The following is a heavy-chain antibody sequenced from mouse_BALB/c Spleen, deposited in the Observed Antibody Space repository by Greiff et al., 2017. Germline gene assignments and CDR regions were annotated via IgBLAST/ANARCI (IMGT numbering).Heavy chain of an antibody. V-gene: IGHV5-12-2*01. Sequence: EVQGVESGGGLVQPGGSLKLSCAASGFTFSSYTMSWVRQTPEKRLEWVAYISNGGGSTYYPDTVKGRFTISRDNAKNTLYLQMSSLKSEDTAMYYCARHVYDGYSYYFDYWGQGTTLTVSS. CDR2: ISNGGGST. D-gene: IGHD2-3*01. CDR1: GFTFSSYT. CDR3: ARHVYDGYSYYFDY. J-gene: IGHJ2*01.